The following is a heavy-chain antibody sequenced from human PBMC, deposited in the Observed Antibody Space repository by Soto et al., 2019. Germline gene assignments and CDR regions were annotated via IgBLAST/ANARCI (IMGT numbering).Heavy chain of an antibody. D-gene: IGHD3-9*01. J-gene: IGHJ3*02. CDR3: ARDTFQGDYDILGAFDI. V-gene: IGHV3-21*01. CDR2: ISSSSSYI. CDR1: GFTFSSYS. Sequence: GGSLRLSCAASGFTFSSYSMNWVRQAPGKGLEWVSSISSSSSYIYYADSVKGRFTISRDNAKNSLYLQMNSLRAEDTAVYYCARDTFQGDYDILGAFDIWGQGTMVTVSS.